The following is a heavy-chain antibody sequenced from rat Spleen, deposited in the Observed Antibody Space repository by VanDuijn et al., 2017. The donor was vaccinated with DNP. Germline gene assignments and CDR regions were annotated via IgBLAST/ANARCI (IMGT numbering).Heavy chain of an antibody. Sequence: QVQLKESGPGLVQPSQTLSLTCTVAGFSLTEYNVHWVRQPPGKGLEWLGRVQNGGSTSFNSALTSRLTIKRDTSKSQVFLEVNSVQAEDTALYFCARSYGLDYWGQGVMVTVSS. D-gene: IGHD1-3*01. CDR1: GFSLTEYN. J-gene: IGHJ2*01. CDR2: VQNGGST. CDR3: ARSYGLDY. V-gene: IGHV2-19*01.